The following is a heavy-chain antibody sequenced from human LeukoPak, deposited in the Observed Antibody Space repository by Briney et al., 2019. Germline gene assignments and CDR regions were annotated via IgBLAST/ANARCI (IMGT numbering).Heavy chain of an antibody. D-gene: IGHD3-16*01. J-gene: IGHJ6*02. Sequence: GGSLRLSCVASGFSLSNFQMYWVRQAPGKGLEWVSIISLDGSTEFYAASVKGRFTISRDNAKNSLYLQMSNLRAEDTAVYFCARGGGLDVWGQGATVTVSS. CDR1: GFSLSNFQ. V-gene: IGHV3-30-3*01. CDR2: ISLDGSTE. CDR3: ARGGGLDV.